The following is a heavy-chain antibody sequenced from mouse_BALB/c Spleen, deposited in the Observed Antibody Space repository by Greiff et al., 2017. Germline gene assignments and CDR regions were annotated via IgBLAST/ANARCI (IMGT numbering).Heavy chain of an antibody. J-gene: IGHJ2*01. Sequence: EVKLMESGPGLVKPSQSLSLTCSVTGYSITSGYYWNWIRQFPGNKLEWMGYISYDGSNNYNPSLKNRISITRDTSKNQFFLKLNSVTTEDTATYYCAREEREDYGSSYYFDYWGQGTTLTVSS. CDR2: ISYDGSN. CDR1: GYSITSGYY. CDR3: AREEREDYGSSYYFDY. V-gene: IGHV3-6*02. D-gene: IGHD1-1*01.